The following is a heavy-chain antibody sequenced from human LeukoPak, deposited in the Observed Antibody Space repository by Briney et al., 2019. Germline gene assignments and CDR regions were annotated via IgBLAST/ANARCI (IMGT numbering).Heavy chain of an antibody. CDR3: VRASGSYDY. CDR2: IWNDGSNK. Sequence: PGGSLRLSCAASGFIFSIYGMHWVRQSPGKGLEWVAVIWNDGSNKYYADSVKGRFTISRDNSKNTLFLQMNSLRAEDTAVYYCVRASGSYDYWGQGTLVTVSS. CDR1: GFIFSIYG. J-gene: IGHJ4*02. D-gene: IGHD1-26*01. V-gene: IGHV3-33*01.